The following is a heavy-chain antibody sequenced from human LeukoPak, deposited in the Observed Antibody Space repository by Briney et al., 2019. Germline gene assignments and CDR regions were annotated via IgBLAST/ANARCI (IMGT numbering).Heavy chain of an antibody. Sequence: ASLTVSCKASGYPFTTYEINWVRQAAGQGLEWMGWVHPNSGNTAYAQKFQGRVTMTRDTSISTAYMELSSLRSDDTAVYFCARGPRNDPWGQGTLVTVSS. J-gene: IGHJ5*02. V-gene: IGHV1-8*01. CDR2: VHPNSGNT. CDR3: ARGPRNDP. D-gene: IGHD1-14*01. CDR1: GYPFTTYE.